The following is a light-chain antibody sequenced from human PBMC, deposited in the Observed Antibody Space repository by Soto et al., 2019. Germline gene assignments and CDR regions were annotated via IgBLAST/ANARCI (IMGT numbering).Light chain of an antibody. Sequence: DIQLTQSPSSLSASVGPTFNVTCQASQDISVFLNWYQAKPGKAPTLLIYDASNLKTGVPSRFSGLGSGTHFTLTISSLQPEDVATYYCQHYDDVIVTFGGGTKVDIK. V-gene: IGKV1-33*01. J-gene: IGKJ4*01. CDR2: DAS. CDR3: QHYDDVIVT. CDR1: QDISVF.